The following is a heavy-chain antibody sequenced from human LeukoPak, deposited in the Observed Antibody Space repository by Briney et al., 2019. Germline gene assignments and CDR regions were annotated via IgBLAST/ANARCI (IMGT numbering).Heavy chain of an antibody. CDR2: INPSGGST. CDR1: GYTFTSYY. Sequence: ASVKVSCKASGYTFTSYYMHWVRQAPGQGLEWMGIINPSGGSTSYAHKFQGRVTMTRDTSTSTAYMDLRSLRSDDTAVYYCARDRSPLYSGYDKFDYWGQGTLVTVSS. V-gene: IGHV1-46*01. CDR3: ARDRSPLYSGYDKFDY. D-gene: IGHD5-12*01. J-gene: IGHJ4*02.